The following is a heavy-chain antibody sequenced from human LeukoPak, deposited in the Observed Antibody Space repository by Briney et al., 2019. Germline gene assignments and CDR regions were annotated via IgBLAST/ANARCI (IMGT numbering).Heavy chain of an antibody. V-gene: IGHV3-11*01. CDR2: ISGSGDAI. CDR3: ASLYDSTGFCFDY. J-gene: IGHJ4*02. Sequence: GGSLRLSCVVSGVRFSDYYMSWIRQTPGKGLEFISYISGSGDAIYYTDSVKGRFTISRDNAKNSLYLQLDSLSAEDTAVYYCASLYDSTGFCFDYWGQGALVTVSS. CDR1: GVRFSDYY. D-gene: IGHD3-22*01.